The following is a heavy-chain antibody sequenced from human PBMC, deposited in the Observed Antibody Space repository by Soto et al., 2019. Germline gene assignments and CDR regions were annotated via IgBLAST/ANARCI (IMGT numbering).Heavy chain of an antibody. D-gene: IGHD3-3*01. V-gene: IGHV1-69*13. J-gene: IGHJ6*02. CDR3: ARGNRVFGVVIIPYGMDV. Sequence: SVKVSFKASGGTFSSYAISWVRQAPGQGLEWMGGIIPIFGTANYAQKFQGRVTITADESTSTAYMELSSLRSEDTAVYYCARGNRVFGVVIIPYGMDVWGQGTTVTVSS. CDR2: IIPIFGTA. CDR1: GGTFSSYA.